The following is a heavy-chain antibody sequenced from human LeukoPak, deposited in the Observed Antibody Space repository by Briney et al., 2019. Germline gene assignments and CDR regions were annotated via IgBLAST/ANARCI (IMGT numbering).Heavy chain of an antibody. CDR1: GYTFTSYG. CDR3: ARDTRGMSAFDI. J-gene: IGHJ3*02. Sequence: ASVKVSCKASGYTFTSYGISWVRQTPGQGLEWMGWISAYNGNTNYAQKLQGRVTMTTDTSTSTAYMELRSLRSDDTAVYYCARDTRGMSAFDIWGQGTMVTVSS. CDR2: ISAYNGNT. V-gene: IGHV1-18*01. D-gene: IGHD3-10*01.